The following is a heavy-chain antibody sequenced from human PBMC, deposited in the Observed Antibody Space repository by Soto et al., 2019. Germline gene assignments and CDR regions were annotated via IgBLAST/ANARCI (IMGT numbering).Heavy chain of an antibody. Sequence: PSETLSLACPVSDGSISRGGYSWSWIRHHPGKGLEWIGYIYYSGSTNYNSSLKSRVALSLDASEKQFSLELYSVTAADTAMYYCAGGPEYSYGPNHHWGQGTLVTVSS. CDR2: IYYSGST. CDR3: AGGPEYSYGPNHH. CDR1: DGSISRGGYS. V-gene: IGHV4-31*03. J-gene: IGHJ5*02. D-gene: IGHD5-18*01.